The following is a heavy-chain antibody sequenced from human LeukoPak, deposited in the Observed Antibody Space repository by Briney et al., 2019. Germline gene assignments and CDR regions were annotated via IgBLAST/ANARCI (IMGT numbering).Heavy chain of an antibody. D-gene: IGHD1-26*01. CDR1: GGSISSGGYY. CDR2: IYYSGST. CDR3: ARHPYGGSSNWFDP. Sequence: SETLSLTCTVSGGSISSGGYYWSWIRQHPGKGLEWIGYIYYSGSTYYNPSLKSRVTISVDTSKNQFSLKLNSVTAADTAVYYCARHPYGGSSNWFDPWGQGTLVTVSS. V-gene: IGHV4-39*01. J-gene: IGHJ5*02.